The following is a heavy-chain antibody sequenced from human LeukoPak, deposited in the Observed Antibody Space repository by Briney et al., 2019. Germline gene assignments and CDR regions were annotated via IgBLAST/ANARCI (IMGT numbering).Heavy chain of an antibody. V-gene: IGHV3-66*01. J-gene: IGHJ6*02. D-gene: IGHD3-22*01. CDR1: GFTVSSNY. CDR2: IYSGGST. CDR3: ASSTKVVITTLYYYYGMDV. Sequence: GGSLRLSCAASGFTVSSNYMSWVRQAPGKGLEWVSVIYSGGSTYYADSVKGRFTISRDNSKNTLYLQMNSLRAEDTVVYYCASSTKVVITTLYYYYGMDVWAKGPRSPSP.